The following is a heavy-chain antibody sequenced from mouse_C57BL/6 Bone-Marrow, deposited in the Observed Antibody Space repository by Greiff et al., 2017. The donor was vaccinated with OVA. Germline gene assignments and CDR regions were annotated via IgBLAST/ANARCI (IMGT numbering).Heavy chain of an antibody. CDR2: IHPNSGST. Sequence: QVQLQQPGAELVKPGASVKLSCKASGYTFTSYWMHWVKQRPGQGLEWIGMIHPNSGSTNYTEKFKSKATLTVDTSSSTAYMQLSSLTSEDSAVYYCERNGNGAMDYWGQGTSVTVSS. V-gene: IGHV1-64*01. CDR1: GYTFTSYW. J-gene: IGHJ4*01. CDR3: ERNGNGAMDY. D-gene: IGHD2-1*01.